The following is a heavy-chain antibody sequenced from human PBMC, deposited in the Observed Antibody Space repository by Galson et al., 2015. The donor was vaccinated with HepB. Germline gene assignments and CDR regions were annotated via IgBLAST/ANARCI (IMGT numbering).Heavy chain of an antibody. V-gene: IGHV3-11*06. D-gene: IGHD3-22*01. CDR3: ARGYYDSSGYYYDAFDI. J-gene: IGHJ3*02. CDR2: ISSSSSYT. Sequence: SLRLSCAASGFTFSDYYMSWIRQAPGKGLEWVSYISSSSSYTNYADSVKGRFTISRDNAKNSLYLQMNSLRAEDTAVYYCARGYYDSSGYYYDAFDIWGQGTMVTVSS. CDR1: GFTFSDYY.